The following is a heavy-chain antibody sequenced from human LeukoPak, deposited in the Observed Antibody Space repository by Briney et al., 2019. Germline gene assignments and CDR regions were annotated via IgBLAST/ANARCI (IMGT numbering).Heavy chain of an antibody. J-gene: IGHJ1*01. CDR2: FHPEDGEA. CDR3: VTIAVTGDEYFQH. V-gene: IGHV1-24*01. Sequence: ASVKVSCKVSGNTLTELSMHWVRQAPGKGLEWMGGFHPEDGEAIYAQKFKGRITVTGDTSTDTVYMELSSLRSEDTAVYYCVTIAVTGDEYFQHWGQGTLVTVSS. D-gene: IGHD6-19*01. CDR1: GNTLTELS.